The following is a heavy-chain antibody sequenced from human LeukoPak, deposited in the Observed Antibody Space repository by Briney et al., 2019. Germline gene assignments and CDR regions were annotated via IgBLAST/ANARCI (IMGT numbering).Heavy chain of an antibody. D-gene: IGHD1-26*01. CDR1: GFTFNYCW. CDR3: AREPSGSLDY. CDR2: IKQDGSEK. Sequence: GGSLRLSCAASGFTFNYCWMSWVRQAPGKGLEWVANIKQDGSEKYYVDSVKGRFTISRDNAKNSLYLQMNSLRAEDTAVYYCAREPSGSLDYWGQGTLVTVSS. V-gene: IGHV3-7*01. J-gene: IGHJ4*02.